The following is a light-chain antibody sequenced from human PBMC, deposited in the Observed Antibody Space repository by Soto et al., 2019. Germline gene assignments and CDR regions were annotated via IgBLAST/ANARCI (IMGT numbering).Light chain of an antibody. CDR3: QKYDSAPWT. CDR1: QGIGNS. Sequence: IQMTQSPSSLSASVGDRVIITCRAIQGIGNSLAWYQQKAGRVPKLLMHSASTLLSGVPSRFSGSGSGTDFTLTISSLQPEDVATYYCQKYDSAPWTFGQGTKVEIK. CDR2: SAS. J-gene: IGKJ1*01. V-gene: IGKV1-27*01.